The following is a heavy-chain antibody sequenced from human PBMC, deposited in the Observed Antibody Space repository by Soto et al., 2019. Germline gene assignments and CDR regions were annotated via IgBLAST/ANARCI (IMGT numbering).Heavy chain of an antibody. J-gene: IGHJ4*02. Sequence: GGSLRLSCAASGFTFSSCEMNWVRQSPGKGLEWVSYISVGGTTIHYADSVKGRFTISRDNAKNSLDLQMNSLRAEDTAVYYCARGPLYDSRGYYHPCYFDCWGQGTLVTVSS. V-gene: IGHV3-48*03. CDR3: ARGPLYDSRGYYHPCYFDC. D-gene: IGHD3-22*01. CDR2: ISVGGTTI. CDR1: GFTFSSCE.